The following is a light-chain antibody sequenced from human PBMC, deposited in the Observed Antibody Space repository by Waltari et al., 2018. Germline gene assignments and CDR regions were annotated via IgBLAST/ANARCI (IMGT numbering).Light chain of an antibody. V-gene: IGKV1-17*01. CDR1: QAIRID. CDR2: GAS. J-gene: IGKJ4*01. CDR3: LQHNNYPLT. Sequence: DVQITQSPSSLSASVGDRVTITCRASQAIRIDLGWFQQKPGKAPKRLIHGASRLQSGVPSRFSGSGSGTEFTLTINSLQPEDFATYYCLQHNNYPLTFGGGTKVEI.